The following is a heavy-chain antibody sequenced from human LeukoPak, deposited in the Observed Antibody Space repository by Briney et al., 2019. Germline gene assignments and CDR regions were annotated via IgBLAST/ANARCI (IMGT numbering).Heavy chain of an antibody. CDR1: GFTFSSYA. CDR3: AKPTDY. CDR2: ISYDGSNK. Sequence: GGSLRLSCAASGFTFSSYAMSWVRQAPGKGLEWVAVISYDGSNKYYADSVKGRFTISRDNSKNTLYLQMNSLRAEDTAVYYCAKPTDYWGQGTLVTVSS. V-gene: IGHV3-30-3*02. J-gene: IGHJ4*02.